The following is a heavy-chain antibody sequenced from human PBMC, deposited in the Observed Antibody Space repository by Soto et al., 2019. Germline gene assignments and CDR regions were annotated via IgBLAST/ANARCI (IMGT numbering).Heavy chain of an antibody. Sequence: QVLLQESGPGLVQPSWTLSLSCVVSGVSISSNYYWGWVRQPPGKGLEWLGDISHMGSVNYNPALKSRVTISMDKSQNQFSLKVSSVTGASTAVYYCARSVGWYAIDYWGQGTLVIVSS. V-gene: IGHV4-4*02. CDR3: ARSVGWYAIDY. CDR2: ISHMGSV. J-gene: IGHJ4*02. D-gene: IGHD6-19*01. CDR1: GVSISSNYY.